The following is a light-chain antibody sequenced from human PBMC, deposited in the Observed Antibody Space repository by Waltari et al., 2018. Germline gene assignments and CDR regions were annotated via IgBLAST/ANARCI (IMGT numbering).Light chain of an antibody. CDR1: QGISSY. CDR2: AAS. V-gene: IGKV1-9*01. Sequence: QLTQSPSSLSASVGDRVTITCRASQGISSYLAWYQQKPGKAPKLLIYAASTLQSGVPSRFSGSGSGTDFTLTTSSLQPEDFATYYCQQLNTYLFTFGPGTKVDIE. J-gene: IGKJ3*01. CDR3: QQLNTYLFT.